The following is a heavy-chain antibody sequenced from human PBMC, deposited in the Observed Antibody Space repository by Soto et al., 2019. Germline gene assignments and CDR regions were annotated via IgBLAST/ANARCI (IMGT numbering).Heavy chain of an antibody. CDR1: GFIFSAYG. J-gene: IGHJ6*02. D-gene: IGHD2-21*01. CDR2: INYDGSSK. CDR3: ARCKQKVIHCAMDV. Sequence: QVHLVESGGGAVQAGRSLRVSCATSGFIFSAYGMHWVRKAPGKGLEWVAFINYDGSSKFYGDSVKGRFTVSRDNSKNTVFLQLNSLRGEDTATYYCARCKQKVIHCAMDVWVQGATVTVTS. V-gene: IGHV3-33*01.